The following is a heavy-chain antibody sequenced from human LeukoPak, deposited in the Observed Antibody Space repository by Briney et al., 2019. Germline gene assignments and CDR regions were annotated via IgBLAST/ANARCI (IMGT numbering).Heavy chain of an antibody. CDR3: ARLKEVTVTLAFDI. CDR2: IYYSGST. V-gene: IGHV4-39*01. J-gene: IGHJ3*02. D-gene: IGHD4-17*01. CDR1: GGSISSSSYY. Sequence: PSETLSLTCTVSGGSISSSSYYWGWIRQPPGKGLEWIGSIYYSGSTHYNPSLKSRVTISVDTSKNQFSLKLSSVTAADTAVYYCARLKEVTVTLAFDIWGQGTTVTVSS.